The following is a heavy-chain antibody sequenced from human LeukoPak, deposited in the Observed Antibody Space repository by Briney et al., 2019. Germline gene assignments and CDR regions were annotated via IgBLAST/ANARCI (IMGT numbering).Heavy chain of an antibody. CDR1: GFTFSTYW. V-gene: IGHV3-7*01. J-gene: IGHJ4*02. Sequence: GGSLRLSCAASGFTFSTYWMSWVRQAPGKGLEWVANIKQGRIEKYYVDSVKGRFTISRDNAKNSLYLQMNSLSAEDTAMYYCARINFKSARDYWGQGTLVTVSS. D-gene: IGHD1-20*01. CDR2: IKQGRIEK. CDR3: ARINFKSARDY.